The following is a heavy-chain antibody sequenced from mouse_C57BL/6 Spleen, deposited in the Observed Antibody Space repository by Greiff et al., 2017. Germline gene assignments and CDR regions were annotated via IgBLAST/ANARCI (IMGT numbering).Heavy chain of an antibody. CDR3: TRPDGNYVGFAY. V-gene: IGHV1-15*01. CDR1: GYTFTDYE. Sequence: QVQLQQSGAELVRPGASVTLSCKASGYTFTDYEMHWVKQTPVHGLEWIGAIDPETGGTAYNQKFKGKAILTADKSSSTAYMELRSLTSEDSAVYYCTRPDGNYVGFAYWGQGTLVTVSA. CDR2: IDPETGGT. D-gene: IGHD2-1*01. J-gene: IGHJ3*01.